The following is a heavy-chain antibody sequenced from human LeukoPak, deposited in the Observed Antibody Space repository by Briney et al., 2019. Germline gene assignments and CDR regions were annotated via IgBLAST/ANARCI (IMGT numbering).Heavy chain of an antibody. D-gene: IGHD3-10*01. J-gene: IGHJ5*02. V-gene: IGHV1-69*04. CDR3: ARDPDYYGSGT. Sequence: SVKVSCKASGGTFSSYAISWVRQAPGQGLEWMGRIIPILGIANYVQKFQGRVTITADKSTSTAYMELSSLRSEDTAVYYCARDPDYYGSGTWGQGTLVTVSS. CDR2: IIPILGIA. CDR1: GGTFSSYA.